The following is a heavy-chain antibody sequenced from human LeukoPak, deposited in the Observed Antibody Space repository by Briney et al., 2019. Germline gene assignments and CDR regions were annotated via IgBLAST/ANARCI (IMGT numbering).Heavy chain of an antibody. V-gene: IGHV3-48*02. CDR3: ARVRGGNYCDH. CDR1: GVSLSDYS. D-gene: IGHD1-26*01. J-gene: IGHJ4*02. Sequence: PGGSLRLSCAASGVSLSDYSVKWVRQAPGKGLEWVAYISSTSSTIFHADSVKGRFTISRDNAKNSFYLQMNSLRDDDTAVYYCARVRGGNYCDHWGQGTLVTVSS. CDR2: ISSTSSTI.